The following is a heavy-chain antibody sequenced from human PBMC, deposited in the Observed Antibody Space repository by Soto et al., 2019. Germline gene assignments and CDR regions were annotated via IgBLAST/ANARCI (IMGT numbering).Heavy chain of an antibody. CDR3: ARLLEGYYDFWSGPSLNWFDP. V-gene: IGHV4-34*01. J-gene: IGHJ5*02. Sequence: SETLSLTCAVYGGSFSGYYWSWIRQPPGKGLEWIGEINHSGSTNYNPSLKSRVTISVDTSKNQFSLKLSSVTAADTAVYYCARLLEGYYDFWSGPSLNWFDPWGQGTLVTVSS. D-gene: IGHD3-3*01. CDR1: GGSFSGYY. CDR2: INHSGST.